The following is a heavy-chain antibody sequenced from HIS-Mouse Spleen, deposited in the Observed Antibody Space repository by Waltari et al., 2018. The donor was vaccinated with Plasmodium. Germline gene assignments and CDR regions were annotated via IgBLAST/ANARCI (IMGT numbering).Heavy chain of an antibody. CDR3: ARDRITGTSDCDY. CDR1: GGSFSSSSYY. D-gene: IGHD1-7*01. J-gene: IGHJ4*02. V-gene: IGHV4-39*07. CDR2: IYYSGST. Sequence: QLQLQESGPGLVKPSETLSLTCSVSGGSFSSSSYYWGWIRQPPGKGLEWIGSIYYSGSTYYNPSLKSRVTISVNTSKDQFSLKRSSVTAADTAVYYCARDRITGTSDCDYWGQGTLVTVSS.